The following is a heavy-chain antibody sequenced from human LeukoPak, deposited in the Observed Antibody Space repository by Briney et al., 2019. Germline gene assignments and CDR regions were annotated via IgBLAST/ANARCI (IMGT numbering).Heavy chain of an antibody. CDR2: IYYSGTT. J-gene: IGHJ6*03. D-gene: IGHD2-2*01. V-gene: IGHV4-59*12. CDR3: ARDQEAYCSSTSCYEYYYMDV. CDR1: GGPIIGSY. Sequence: SETLSLTCTVSGGPIIGSYWSWIRQPPGKGLEWIGYIYYSGTTYYNPSLKSRVTISVDTSKNQLSLSLSSVTAADTAVYYCARDQEAYCSSTSCYEYYYMDVWGKGTTVTISS.